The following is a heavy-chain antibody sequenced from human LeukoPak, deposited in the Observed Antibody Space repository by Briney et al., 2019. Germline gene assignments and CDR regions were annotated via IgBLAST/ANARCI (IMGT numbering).Heavy chain of an antibody. D-gene: IGHD3-10*01. CDR2: TSHVGSFA. CDR3: ATGGSVDAFDI. CDR1: GFTFSDSY. Sequence: PGGSLRLSCVASGFTFSDSYMSWIRQAPGKGLEWVSYTSHVGSFAYYTDSARGRFTTSRDNAKNSLYLQMNSLRVEDTAVYYCATGGSVDAFDIWGHGTLVTVSS. J-gene: IGHJ3*02. V-gene: IGHV3-11*04.